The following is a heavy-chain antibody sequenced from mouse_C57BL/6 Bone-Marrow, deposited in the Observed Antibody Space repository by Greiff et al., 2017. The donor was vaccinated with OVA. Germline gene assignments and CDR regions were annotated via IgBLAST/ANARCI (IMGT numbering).Heavy chain of an antibody. Sequence: QVQLQQSGPELVKPGASVKISCKASGYTFTDYYINWVKQRPGQGLEWIGWIFPGSGSTYYNEKFKGKATLTVDKSSSTAYMLLSSLTSEDSAVYFCARSLIYYYGSVYYFDYWGQGTTLTVSS. J-gene: IGHJ2*01. D-gene: IGHD1-1*01. V-gene: IGHV1-75*01. CDR3: ARSLIYYYGSVYYFDY. CDR2: IFPGSGST. CDR1: GYTFTDYY.